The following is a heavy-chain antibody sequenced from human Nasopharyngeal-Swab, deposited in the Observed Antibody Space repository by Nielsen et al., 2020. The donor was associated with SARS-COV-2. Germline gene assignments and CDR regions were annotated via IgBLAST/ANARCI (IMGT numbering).Heavy chain of an antibody. D-gene: IGHD3-10*01. J-gene: IGHJ6*03. CDR1: GYTFTSYA. V-gene: IGHV1-3*01. CDR3: ARAVSWFGELSHYYYYMDV. CDR2: INAGNGNT. Sequence: ASVKVSCKASGYTFTSYAMHWMRQAPGQRLEWMGWINAGNGNTKYSQKFQGRVTITRDTSASTAYMELRSLRSDDTAVYYCARAVSWFGELSHYYYYMDVWGKGTTVTVSS.